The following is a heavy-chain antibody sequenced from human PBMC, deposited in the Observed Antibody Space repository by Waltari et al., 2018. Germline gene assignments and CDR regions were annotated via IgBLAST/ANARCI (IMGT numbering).Heavy chain of an antibody. CDR2: INQSGST. V-gene: IGHV4-34*01. CDR3: ARDTYNILTAHSFDN. D-gene: IGHD3-9*01. J-gene: IGHJ4*02. Sequence: GLEWIGEINQSGSTNYNPSLKSRVTISVDTSKNQFSLKVSSVIAADTAVYFCARDTYNILTAHSFDNWGQGTLVTVSS.